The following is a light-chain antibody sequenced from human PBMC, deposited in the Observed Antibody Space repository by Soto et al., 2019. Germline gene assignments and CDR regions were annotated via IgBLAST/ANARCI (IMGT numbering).Light chain of an antibody. J-gene: IGKJ4*01. CDR3: QQYYSAPLT. CDR1: QRILYSSNNRNY. V-gene: IGKV4-1*01. CDR2: WAS. Sequence: DIVMTQCPDSLALSLGERATINCKCSQRILYSSNNRNYLAWYQQRLGQPPXXIFYWASTRESGVPDRFTGSGFGTDFTLTISSLQAEDVPVYYCQQYYSAPLTFGGGTRWIS.